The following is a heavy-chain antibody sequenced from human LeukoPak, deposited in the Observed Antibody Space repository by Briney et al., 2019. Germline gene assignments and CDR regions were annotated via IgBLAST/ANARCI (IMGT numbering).Heavy chain of an antibody. CDR1: GGSISSYY. J-gene: IGHJ5*02. CDR3: VRGRAWFVP. Sequence: SETLSLTCTVSGGSISSYYWSWIRQPPGKGLEWIGYIYYSGNTNYNSSLESRVPISVDTSKNQFSLRLNSVTAADTAVYYCVRGRAWFVPWGQGTLVTVSS. CDR2: IYYSGNT. V-gene: IGHV4-59*01. D-gene: IGHD3-10*01.